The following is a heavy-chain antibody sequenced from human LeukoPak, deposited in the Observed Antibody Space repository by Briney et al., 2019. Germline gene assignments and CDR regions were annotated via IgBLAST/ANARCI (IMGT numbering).Heavy chain of an antibody. D-gene: IGHD3-3*01. CDR3: ARDLNDFWSGPDAFDI. Sequence: GGSLRLSCAASGFTFSSYSMNWVRQAPGKGLEWVSSISSRSSYIYYADPVKGRFTISRDNAKNSLYLQMNSLRAEDTAVYYCARDLNDFWSGPDAFDIWGQGTMVTVSS. CDR2: ISSRSSYI. CDR1: GFTFSSYS. V-gene: IGHV3-21*01. J-gene: IGHJ3*02.